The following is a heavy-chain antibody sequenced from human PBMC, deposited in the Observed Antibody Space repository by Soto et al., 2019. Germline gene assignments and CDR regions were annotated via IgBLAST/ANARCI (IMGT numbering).Heavy chain of an antibody. J-gene: IGHJ6*02. Sequence: PGGSLRLSCAASGFTFSSYEMNSVRQAPGKGLEWVSYISSSGSTIYYADSVKGRFTISRDNAKNSLYLQMNSLRAEDTAVYYCARDRRAMVSYYYYGMDVWGQGTTVTVSS. V-gene: IGHV3-48*03. CDR3: ARDRRAMVSYYYYGMDV. CDR1: GFTFSSYE. CDR2: ISSSGSTI. D-gene: IGHD5-18*01.